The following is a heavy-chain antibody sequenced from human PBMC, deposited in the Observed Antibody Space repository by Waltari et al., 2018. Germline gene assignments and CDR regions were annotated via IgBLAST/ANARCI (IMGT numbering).Heavy chain of an antibody. CDR1: GFTFSSYS. Sequence: EVQLVESGGGLVQPGGSLRLSCAASGFTFSSYSMNWVRQAPGKGLEWVSYISSSSSTIYYADSVKGRFTISRDNAKNSLYLQMNSLRAEDTAVYYCARVAIFGVVPSRGWFDPWGQGTLVTVSS. J-gene: IGHJ5*02. CDR2: ISSSSSTI. CDR3: ARVAIFGVVPSRGWFDP. D-gene: IGHD3-3*01. V-gene: IGHV3-48*04.